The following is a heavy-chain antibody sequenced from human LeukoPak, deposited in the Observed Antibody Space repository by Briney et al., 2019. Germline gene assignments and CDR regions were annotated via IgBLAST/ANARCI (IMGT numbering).Heavy chain of an antibody. CDR1: GFTFRSYA. J-gene: IGHJ4*02. CDR2: ISNNTVTT. CDR3: AKARGGGNGLGFDC. Sequence: GGSLRLSCAASGFTFRSYAMSWVRQAPGKGLKWVSVISNNTVTTYYADSVKGRFTISRDNAKNSLYLQVNSLRAEDTALYYCAKARGGGNGLGFDCWGQGTLVTVSS. D-gene: IGHD4-23*01. V-gene: IGHV3-23*01.